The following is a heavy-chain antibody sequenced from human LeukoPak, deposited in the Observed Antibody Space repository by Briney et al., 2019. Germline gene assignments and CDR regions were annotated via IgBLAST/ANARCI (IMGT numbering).Heavy chain of an antibody. CDR1: GFTFSSHW. Sequence: PGGSLRLSCGASGFTFSSHWMRWARQAPGKGLEWVADISKDGSERNYVDSVKGRFSISRDNAKNSLYLQTNSLRADDTAVYYCARDAEWSIDYWGQGTLVTVSS. D-gene: IGHD3-3*01. CDR2: ISKDGSER. J-gene: IGHJ4*02. CDR3: ARDAEWSIDY. V-gene: IGHV3-7*01.